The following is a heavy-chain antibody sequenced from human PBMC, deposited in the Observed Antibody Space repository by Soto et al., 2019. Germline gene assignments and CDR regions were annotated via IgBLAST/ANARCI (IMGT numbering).Heavy chain of an antibody. J-gene: IGHJ5*01. V-gene: IGHV6-1*01. Sequence: SQTLSLTCVISGDSVSSSSVTWNWIRQSPSRGLEWLGRTYYRSKWYNDYAESVKSRITINPDTSKNQFSLQLNSVTPEDAAVYYCVRLIGNSWLDFWGQGTLVTVSS. CDR2: TYYRSKWYN. CDR1: GDSVSSSSVT. D-gene: IGHD1-26*01. CDR3: VRLIGNSWLDF.